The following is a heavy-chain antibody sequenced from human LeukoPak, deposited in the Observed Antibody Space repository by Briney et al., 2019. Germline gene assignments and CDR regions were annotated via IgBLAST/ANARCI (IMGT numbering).Heavy chain of an antibody. CDR2: ISAYNGNT. CDR3: ARDSVTIFGVVIHTYYYYMDV. D-gene: IGHD3-3*01. Sequence: ASVKVSCKASGYTFTSYGISWVRQAPGQGLEWMGWISAYNGNTNYAQKLQGRVTMTTDTSTSTAYIELRSLRSDDTAVYYCARDSVTIFGVVIHTYYYYMDVWGKGTTVTVSS. CDR1: GYTFTSYG. J-gene: IGHJ6*03. V-gene: IGHV1-18*01.